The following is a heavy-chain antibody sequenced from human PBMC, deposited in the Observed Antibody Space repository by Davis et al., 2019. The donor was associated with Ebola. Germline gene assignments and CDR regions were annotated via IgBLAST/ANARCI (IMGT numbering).Heavy chain of an antibody. Sequence: GESLKISCVASRSSISDNGMTWVRQGPGKGLEWVSSISGRGGSTYYADSVKGRFTISRDNSKNTLYLQMNSLRAEDTAVYYCAKGGVYTRRTDYWGQGTLVTVSS. CDR1: RSSISDNG. V-gene: IGHV3-23*01. CDR2: ISGRGGST. D-gene: IGHD2-2*02. CDR3: AKGGVYTRRTDY. J-gene: IGHJ4*02.